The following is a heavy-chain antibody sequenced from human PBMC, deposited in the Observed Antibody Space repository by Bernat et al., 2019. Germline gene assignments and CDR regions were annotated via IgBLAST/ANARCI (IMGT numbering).Heavy chain of an antibody. CDR1: GFTFSSYG. J-gene: IGHJ4*02. CDR3: ASVGPRYCTGGVCYGIGHFDY. D-gene: IGHD2-8*02. CDR2: IWYDGSNK. V-gene: IGHV3-33*01. Sequence: QVQLVESGGGVVQPGRSLRLSCAASGFTFSSYGMHWVRQAPGKGLEWVAVIWYDGSNKYYADSVKGRFTISRDNSKNTLYLQMNSLRAEDTAVYYCASVGPRYCTGGVCYGIGHFDYWGQGTLVTVSS.